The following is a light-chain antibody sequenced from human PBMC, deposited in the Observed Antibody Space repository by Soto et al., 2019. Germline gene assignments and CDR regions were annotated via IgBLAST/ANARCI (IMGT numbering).Light chain of an antibody. Sequence: QSALNQPASGAGSPRQSITISCTGTSSDVGGYNFVSWYHQHPGNVPKLMIYDVSNRPSGVSDRFTGSKSGNTASLIISGLQAEDEADYYCSSYTTSSTVGIGGGTKLPV. J-gene: IGLJ2*01. CDR3: SSYTTSSTVG. CDR1: SSDVGGYNF. V-gene: IGLV2-14*01. CDR2: DVS.